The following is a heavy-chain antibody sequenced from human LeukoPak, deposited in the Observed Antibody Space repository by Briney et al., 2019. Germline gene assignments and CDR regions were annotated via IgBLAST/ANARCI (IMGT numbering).Heavy chain of an antibody. J-gene: IGHJ4*02. D-gene: IGHD3-9*01. CDR2: MNPNSGNT. CDR1: GYTFTSYD. V-gene: IGHV1-8*01. Sequence: ASVKVSCKASGYTFTSYDINWVRQATGQGLEWMGWMNPNSGNTGYAQKFQGRVTMTRNTSISTAYMELSSLRSEDTAVYYCARGRTYYDILTGLYYFDYWGQGTLVTVSS. CDR3: ARGRTYYDILTGLYYFDY.